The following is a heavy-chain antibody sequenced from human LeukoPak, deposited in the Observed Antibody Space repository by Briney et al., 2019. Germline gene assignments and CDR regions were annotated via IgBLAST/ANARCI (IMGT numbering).Heavy chain of an antibody. V-gene: IGHV3-21*01. Sequence: PGGSLRLSCVASGFTSSDSAMNWVRQAPGKELEWVSSISSSSSYMYYSDSVKGRFTISRDNAKNSLYLQMSGLRVEDTGVYYCAGEISNWFDPWGQGTLVTVSS. CDR3: AGEISNWFDP. CDR1: GFTSSDSA. CDR2: ISSSSSYM. J-gene: IGHJ5*02. D-gene: IGHD3-16*01.